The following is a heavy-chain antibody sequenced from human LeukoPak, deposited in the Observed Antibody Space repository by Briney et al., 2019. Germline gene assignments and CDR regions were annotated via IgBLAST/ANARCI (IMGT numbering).Heavy chain of an antibody. CDR3: ARSQNYYGSGDY. V-gene: IGHV4-59*01. CDR1: GGSISSYY. J-gene: IGHJ4*02. CDR2: IYYSGST. Sequence: SETLSLTCTVSGGSISSYYWSWIRQPPGKGLEWIGYIYYSGSTNYNPSLKSRVTITVDTSKNQFSLKLSSVTAADTAVYYCARSQNYYGSGDYWSQGTLVTVSS. D-gene: IGHD3-10*01.